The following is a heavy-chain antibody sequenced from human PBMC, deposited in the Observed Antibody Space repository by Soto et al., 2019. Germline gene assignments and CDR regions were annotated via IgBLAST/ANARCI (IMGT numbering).Heavy chain of an antibody. CDR3: ARDVSIAVAGGNYYYYYGMDV. Sequence: GGSLRLSCAASGFTFSSYAMHWVRQAPGKGLEWVAVISYDGSNKYYADSVKGRFTISRDNSKNTLYLQMNSLRAEDTAVYYCARDVSIAVAGGNYYYYYGMDVWGQGTTVTVSS. J-gene: IGHJ6*02. V-gene: IGHV3-30-3*01. CDR2: ISYDGSNK. CDR1: GFTFSSYA. D-gene: IGHD6-19*01.